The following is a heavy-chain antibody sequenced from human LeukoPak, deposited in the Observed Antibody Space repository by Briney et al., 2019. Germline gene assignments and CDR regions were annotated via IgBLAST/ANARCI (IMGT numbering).Heavy chain of an antibody. CDR1: GFTFSSYA. V-gene: IGHV3-23*01. Sequence: GGSLRLSCAASGFTFSSYAMSWVRQAPGKGLEWVSTITSSGGSTYYADSVKGRFTISRDNSKNTLYLQMNSLRAEDTAVYYCAKVGIQLWLRYFDCWGQGTLVTVSS. CDR2: ITSSGGST. J-gene: IGHJ4*02. CDR3: AKVGIQLWLRYFDC. D-gene: IGHD5-18*01.